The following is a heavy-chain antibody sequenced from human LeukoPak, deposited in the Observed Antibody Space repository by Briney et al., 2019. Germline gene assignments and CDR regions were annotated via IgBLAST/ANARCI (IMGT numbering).Heavy chain of an antibody. V-gene: IGHV3-23*01. CDR2: ISGGGGTT. CDR1: GFTFSSYA. J-gene: IGHJ4*02. D-gene: IGHD3-22*01. CDR3: AKVAGIVVALGAINY. Sequence: GGSLRLSCAASGFTFSSYAMSWVRQAPGEGLEWVSAISGGGGTTFYADSVKGRFTISRDNSKYTLYLQMNSLRAEDTAVYHCAKVAGIVVALGAINYWGQGTLVTVSS.